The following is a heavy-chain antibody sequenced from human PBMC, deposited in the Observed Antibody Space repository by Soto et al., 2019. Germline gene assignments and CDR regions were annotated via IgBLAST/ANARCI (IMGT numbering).Heavy chain of an antibody. J-gene: IGHJ4*02. V-gene: IGHV3-33*06. CDR1: GFTFSSYG. D-gene: IGHD3-16*01. CDR2: IWYDGSNK. Sequence: QVQLVESGGGVVQPGRSLRLSCAASGFTFSSYGMHWVRQAPGKGLEWVAVIWYDGSNKYYADSVKGRFTISRDNSKNTLYLQMNSLRAEDTAVYYCAKDHRGFDYWGQGTLVTVSS. CDR3: AKDHRGFDY.